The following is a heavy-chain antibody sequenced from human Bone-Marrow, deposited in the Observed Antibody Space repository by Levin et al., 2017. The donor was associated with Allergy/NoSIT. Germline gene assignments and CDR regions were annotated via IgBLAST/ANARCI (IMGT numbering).Heavy chain of an antibody. V-gene: IGHV4-61*02. CDR1: GGSISSGRYY. J-gene: IGHJ6*03. CDR2: IYTTGST. CDR3: ARDRLASIYYYSVDV. Sequence: SETLSLTCSVSGGSISSGRYYFTWVRQSAGKGLEWIGRIYTTGSTNYNPSLESRVTISRDTFKKEVYLTLSSVTAADTAVYYCARDRLASIYYYSVDVWGRGTTVIVSS.